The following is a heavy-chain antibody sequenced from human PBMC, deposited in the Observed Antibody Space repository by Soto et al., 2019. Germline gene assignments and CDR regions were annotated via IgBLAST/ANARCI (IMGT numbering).Heavy chain of an antibody. CDR1: GFTFSSYT. CDR2: ISGSDNYI. V-gene: IGHV3-21*01. Sequence: PGGFLRLSCAASGFTFSSYTMSWVRQAPGKGLEWVSSISGSDNYIYYADSVQGRFTISRDNAKNSLYLQMSSLRAEDTAVYYCARSLYYYYGMDAWGQGTTVTVSS. CDR3: ARSLYYYYGMDA. J-gene: IGHJ6*02.